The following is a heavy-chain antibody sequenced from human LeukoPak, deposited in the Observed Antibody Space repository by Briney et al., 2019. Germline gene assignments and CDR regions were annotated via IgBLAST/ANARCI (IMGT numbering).Heavy chain of an antibody. CDR3: ASKPPMFSSGWYR. CDR1: GGSISSSSYY. D-gene: IGHD6-19*01. CDR2: IYYSGST. Sequence: SGTLSLTCTVSGGSISSSSYYWGWIRQPPGKGLEWIGSIYYSGSTYYNPSLKGRVTISVDTSKNQFSLKLSSVTAADTAVYCCASKPPMFSSGWYRWGQGTLVTVSS. J-gene: IGHJ4*02. V-gene: IGHV4-39*01.